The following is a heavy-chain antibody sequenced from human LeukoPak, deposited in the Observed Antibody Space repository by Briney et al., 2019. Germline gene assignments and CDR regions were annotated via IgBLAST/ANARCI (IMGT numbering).Heavy chain of an antibody. V-gene: IGHV3-23*01. J-gene: IGHJ4*02. CDR2: VSGSGGNT. CDR3: AKDRSSGWYTTLDY. CDR1: GFTFSSYA. D-gene: IGHD6-19*01. Sequence: QPGASLRLSCAASGFTFSSYAITWVRQAPGTGLEWVSAVSGSGGNTSYADSVKGRFTISRDNSKNTLYLQMNSLRAEDTAVYYCAKDRSSGWYTTLDYWGQGVLVTVSS.